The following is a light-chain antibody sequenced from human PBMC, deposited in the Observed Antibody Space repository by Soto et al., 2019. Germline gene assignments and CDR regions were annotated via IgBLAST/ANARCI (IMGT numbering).Light chain of an antibody. Sequence: EIVLTQSPGTLSLSPGERATLSCRASQSVSSSHLAWYQQKPGQAPRLLIYGASTRATGIPDRFSGSGSGTDFTLTISRLEPEDFAVYYCQQYGTSPTWTFGQGTKVDI. J-gene: IGKJ1*01. CDR3: QQYGTSPTWT. V-gene: IGKV3-20*01. CDR2: GAS. CDR1: QSVSSSH.